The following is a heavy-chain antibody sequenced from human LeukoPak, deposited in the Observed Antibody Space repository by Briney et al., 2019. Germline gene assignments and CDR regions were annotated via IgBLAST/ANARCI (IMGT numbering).Heavy chain of an antibody. V-gene: IGHV1-3*01. CDR3: ARDSGSGSNDY. D-gene: IGHD1-26*01. CDR2: ISAGNGNT. Sequence: ASVKVSCKASGYTFTSYAIHWVRQAPGQRLEWMGWISAGNGNTKYSQNFQGRVTFISNTSATTAFMELSCLRSEDAAVYYCARDSGSGSNDYWGQGTLVTVSS. CDR1: GYTFTSYA. J-gene: IGHJ4*02.